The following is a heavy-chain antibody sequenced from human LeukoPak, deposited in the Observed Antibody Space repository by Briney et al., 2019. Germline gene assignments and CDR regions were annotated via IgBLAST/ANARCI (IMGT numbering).Heavy chain of an antibody. CDR1: GGSISSYY. J-gene: IGHJ4*02. CDR3: ASRSSIWSGYQDTLYYFDS. V-gene: IGHV4-59*01. D-gene: IGHD3-3*01. CDR2: IYYSGST. Sequence: SETLSLTCAVSGGSISSYYWSWIRQPPGKRLEWIGHIYYSGSTNYNPSLKSRVTISVDTSKNQFSLKLSSVTAADTAVYYCASRSSIWSGYQDTLYYFDSWGQGTLVTVSS.